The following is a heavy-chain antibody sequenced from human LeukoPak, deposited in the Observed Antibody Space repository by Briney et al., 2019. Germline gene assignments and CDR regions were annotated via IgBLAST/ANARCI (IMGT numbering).Heavy chain of an antibody. CDR2: FDPEDGET. Sequence: ASVKVSCKASGYTFTGYYMHWVRQAPGKGLEWMGDFDPEDGETIYAQKFQGRVTMTEDTSTDTAYMELSSLRSEDTAVYYCAMASVVVIKKAHPHAFDIWGQGTMVTVSS. V-gene: IGHV1-24*01. J-gene: IGHJ3*02. D-gene: IGHD3-22*01. CDR1: GYTFTGYY. CDR3: AMASVVVIKKAHPHAFDI.